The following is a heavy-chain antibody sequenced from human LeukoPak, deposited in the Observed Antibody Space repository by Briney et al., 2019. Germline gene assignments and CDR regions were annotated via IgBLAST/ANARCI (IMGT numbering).Heavy chain of an antibody. CDR2: ISAYNGNT. J-gene: IGHJ5*02. V-gene: IGHV1-18*01. Sequence: ASVKVSCKASGYTFTSYGISWVRQALGQGLEWMGWISAYNGNTNYAQKLQGRVTMTTDTSTSTAYMELRSLRSDDTAVYYCARSVGYRPKRGHFFDGWGQRTLVTAS. D-gene: IGHD2-2*03. CDR1: GYTFTSYG. CDR3: ARSVGYRPKRGHFFDG.